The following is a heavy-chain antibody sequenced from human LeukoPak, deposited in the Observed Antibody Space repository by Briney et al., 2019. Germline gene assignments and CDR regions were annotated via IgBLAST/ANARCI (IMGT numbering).Heavy chain of an antibody. D-gene: IGHD6-13*01. V-gene: IGHV3-30-3*01. Sequence: AGGSLRLSCAASGFIFSRHTMHWVRQAPGKGLQWVALISYDGSNEYFADSVKGRFTISRDNSRNTLSLQVNSLRLEDTAVYYCVRSSAAAAKYYFDYWGQGTLVTVSS. CDR3: VRSSAAAAKYYFDY. CDR1: GFIFSRHT. J-gene: IGHJ4*02. CDR2: ISYDGSNE.